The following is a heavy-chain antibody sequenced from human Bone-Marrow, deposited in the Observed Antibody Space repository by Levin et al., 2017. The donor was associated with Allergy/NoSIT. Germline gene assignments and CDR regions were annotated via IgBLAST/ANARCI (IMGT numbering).Heavy chain of an antibody. J-gene: IGHJ6*03. CDR1: GFTFSSYA. CDR3: AKGGGGYYGSGSYYTRTRYYYYDYMDV. V-gene: IGHV3-23*01. CDR2: ISGSGGST. D-gene: IGHD3-10*01. Sequence: PGGSLRLSCAASGFTFSSYAMSWVRQAPGKGLEWVSAISGSGGSTYYADSVKGRFTISRDNSKNTLYLQMNSLRAEDTAVYYCAKGGGGYYGSGSYYTRTRYYYYDYMDVWGKGTTVTVSS.